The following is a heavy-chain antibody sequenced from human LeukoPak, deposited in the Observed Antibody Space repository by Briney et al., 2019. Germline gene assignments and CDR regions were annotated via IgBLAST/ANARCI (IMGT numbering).Heavy chain of an antibody. J-gene: IGHJ4*02. Sequence: PGGSLRLSCAASGFTFDDYAMRWVRQAPGKGLEWVSGISWNSGSIGYADSVKGRFTISRDNAKNSLYLQMNSLRAEDTALYYCAKLYYDSSGYPYFDYWGQGTLVTVSS. V-gene: IGHV3-9*01. D-gene: IGHD3-22*01. CDR1: GFTFDDYA. CDR2: ISWNSGSI. CDR3: AKLYYDSSGYPYFDY.